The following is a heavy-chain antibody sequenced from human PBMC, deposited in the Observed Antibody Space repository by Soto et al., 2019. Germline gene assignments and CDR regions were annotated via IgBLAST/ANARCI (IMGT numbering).Heavy chain of an antibody. CDR1: GGSFSGYY. CDR3: ARRGDYYDISGDANDI. J-gene: IGHJ3*02. D-gene: IGHD3-22*01. CDR2: INHSGST. Sequence: QVQVQQWGAGLLKPSETLSLTCAVYGGSFSGYYWTWIRQPPGKGLEWIGEINHSGSTNYNPSLKSRVTISVDTSKNQFSLKLTSVTAADTAVYYCARRGDYYDISGDANDIWGQGTMVTVSS. V-gene: IGHV4-34*01.